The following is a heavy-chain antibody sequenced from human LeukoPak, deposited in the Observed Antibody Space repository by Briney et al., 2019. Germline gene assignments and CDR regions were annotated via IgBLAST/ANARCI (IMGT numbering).Heavy chain of an antibody. D-gene: IGHD3-22*01. Sequence: GGSLRLSCAASGFTFSGYGMHWVRQAPGKGLEWVSAVSGSGGSTYYADSVKGRFTISRDNSKNTLDLQMNSLRAEDTAVYYCAKLAYSSSAYDAFDIWGQGTMVTVSS. V-gene: IGHV3-23*01. J-gene: IGHJ3*02. CDR2: VSGSGGST. CDR1: GFTFSGYG. CDR3: AKLAYSSSAYDAFDI.